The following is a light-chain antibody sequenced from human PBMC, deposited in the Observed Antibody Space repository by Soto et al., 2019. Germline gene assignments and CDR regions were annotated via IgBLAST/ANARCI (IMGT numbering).Light chain of an antibody. J-gene: IGLJ2*01. Sequence: QSVLTQPPSVSGAPGQRVTISCTGSSSNIGAGYDVHWYQQLPGTAPKVLIYGNSNRPSGVPDRFSGSKSGTSASLAITGLQAEDEADYYCQSYYTSLSGYVVFGGGTKLTVL. CDR1: SSNIGAGYD. CDR3: QSYYTSLSGYVV. V-gene: IGLV1-40*01. CDR2: GNS.